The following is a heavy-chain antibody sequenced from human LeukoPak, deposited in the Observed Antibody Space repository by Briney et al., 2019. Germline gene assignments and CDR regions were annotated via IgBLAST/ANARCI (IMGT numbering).Heavy chain of an antibody. CDR1: GLLFSGHG. V-gene: IGHV3-33*01. Sequence: PGRSLRLSCAASSGLLFSGHGMHWVRPAPGKGLEGVAVIWYDGSNKWYADSVKGRFTISRDNSKNTLYLQMDSLRAEDTAVYYCARALYSIAAAGRLFFDYWGQGTLVTVSS. CDR2: IWYDGSNK. J-gene: IGHJ4*02. D-gene: IGHD6-13*01. CDR3: ARALYSIAAAGRLFFDY.